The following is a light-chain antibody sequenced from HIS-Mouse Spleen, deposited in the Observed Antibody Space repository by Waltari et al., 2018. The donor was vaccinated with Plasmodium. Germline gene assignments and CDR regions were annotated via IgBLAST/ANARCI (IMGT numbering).Light chain of an antibody. CDR2: DVS. CDR3: SSYTSSSTLV. J-gene: IGLJ2*01. Sequence: QSALTQPASVSGSPGQSITISCTGTSSDVGGYNYVSWYQQHPGKAPKLMIYDVSNRPSGVSKRFSGSKAGNTASLTIFGLQAEDEADYYCSSYTSSSTLVFGGGTKLTVL. V-gene: IGLV2-14*03. CDR1: SSDVGGYNY.